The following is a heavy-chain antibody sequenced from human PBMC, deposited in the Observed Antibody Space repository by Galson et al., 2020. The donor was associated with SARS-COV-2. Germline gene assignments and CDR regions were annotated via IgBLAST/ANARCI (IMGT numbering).Heavy chain of an antibody. CDR1: GYTLTELS. J-gene: IGHJ5*02. D-gene: IGHD2-8*02. CDR2: FDPEDGET. CDR3: ATAPPYCTGGVGYPTWFDP. Sequence: ASVKVSCKVSGYTLTELSMHWVRQAPGKGLEWMGGFDPEDGETIYAQKFQGRVTMTEDTSTDTAYMELSSLRSEDTAVYYCATAPPYCTGGVGYPTWFDPWGQGTLVTVSS. V-gene: IGHV1-24*01.